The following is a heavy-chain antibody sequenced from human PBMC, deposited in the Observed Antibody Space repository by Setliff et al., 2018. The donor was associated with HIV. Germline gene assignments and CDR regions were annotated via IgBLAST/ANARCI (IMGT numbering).Heavy chain of an antibody. Sequence: ASVKVSCKASGGTFSSYVISWVRQAPGQGLEWMGIINPSGGSTSYAQKFQGRVTMTRDTSTSTVYMDLSSLRSEDTAVYYCASPSFGDVDYYYGMDVWGQGTTVTVSS. CDR3: ASPSFGDVDYYYGMDV. CDR2: INPSGGST. V-gene: IGHV1-46*01. CDR1: GGTFSSYV. J-gene: IGHJ6*02. D-gene: IGHD3-10*01.